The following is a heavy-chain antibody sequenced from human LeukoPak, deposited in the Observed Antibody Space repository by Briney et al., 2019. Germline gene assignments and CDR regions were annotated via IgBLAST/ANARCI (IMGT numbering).Heavy chain of an antibody. CDR2: IYDGGST. J-gene: IGHJ2*01. Sequence: PSETLSLTCTVSGGSISSYYWSWIRQPAGKTLEWIGRIYDGGSTNYNPSLKSRVTMSVDTSKNQFSLKLTSVTAADTAVYYCARVYYSSSYDYWYFDLWGRGTLVTVSS. V-gene: IGHV4-4*07. CDR1: GGSISSYY. CDR3: ARVYYSSSYDYWYFDL. D-gene: IGHD6-13*01.